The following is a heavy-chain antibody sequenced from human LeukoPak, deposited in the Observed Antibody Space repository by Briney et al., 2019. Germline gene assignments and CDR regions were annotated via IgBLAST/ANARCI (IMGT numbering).Heavy chain of an antibody. D-gene: IGHD3-3*01. Sequence: SETLSLTCTVSGGSISSGSYYWSWIRQPAGKGLEWIGRIYTSGSTNYSPSLKSRVTISVDTSKNQFSLKLSPVTAADTAVYYCARGVVDFWSGYYTRGFDYWGQGTLVTVSS. CDR2: IYTSGST. J-gene: IGHJ4*02. CDR1: GGSISSGSYY. V-gene: IGHV4-61*02. CDR3: ARGVVDFWSGYYTRGFDY.